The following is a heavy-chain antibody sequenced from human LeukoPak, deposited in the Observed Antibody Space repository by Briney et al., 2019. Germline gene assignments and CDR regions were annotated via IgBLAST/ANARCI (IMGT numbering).Heavy chain of an antibody. CDR1: GYTFTGYY. Sequence: ASVKVSCKASGYTFTGYYIHWVRQAPGQGLEWMGWIKPNSGGTNYAQKFQGRVTMTRDTSISTAYMELSRLRSDDTAVYYCARDCRYFDWSSLRNWFDPWGQGTLVTVSS. V-gene: IGHV1-2*02. J-gene: IGHJ5*02. CDR3: ARDCRYFDWSSLRNWFDP. CDR2: IKPNSGGT. D-gene: IGHD3-9*01.